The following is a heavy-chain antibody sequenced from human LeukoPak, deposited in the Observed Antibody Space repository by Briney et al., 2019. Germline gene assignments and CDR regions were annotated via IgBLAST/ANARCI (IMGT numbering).Heavy chain of an antibody. D-gene: IGHD3-10*01. V-gene: IGHV3-15*01. CDR3: TTVTMVRDYDY. CDR2: IKKKGDGGTT. J-gene: IGHJ4*02. Sequence: GGSLRLSCAASGFPFSDDWMSWVRQAPGKGLEWVGRIKKKGDGGTTDYAAPVKGRFTISRDDSKNMLYLEMSSLKIEDTAVYYCTTVTMVRDYDYWGQGTLVTVSA. CDR1: GFPFSDDW.